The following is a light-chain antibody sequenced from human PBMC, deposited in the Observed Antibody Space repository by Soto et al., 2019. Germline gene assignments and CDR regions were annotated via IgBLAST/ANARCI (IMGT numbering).Light chain of an antibody. J-gene: IGKJ4*01. Sequence: DIVLTQSPATLSLSPGERATLSCRASQTVSSSLAWYQQKPGQAPRLLIYKVSNRATGIPARFSGSGSGADFTLTISSLEPGDFALYYCQQHINWPLTFGGGTKV. CDR1: QTVSSS. V-gene: IGKV3-11*01. CDR3: QQHINWPLT. CDR2: KVS.